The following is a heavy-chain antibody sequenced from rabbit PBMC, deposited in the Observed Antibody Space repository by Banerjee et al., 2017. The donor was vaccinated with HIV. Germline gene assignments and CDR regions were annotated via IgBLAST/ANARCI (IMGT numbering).Heavy chain of an antibody. D-gene: IGHD6-1*01. Sequence: QSLAESGGDLVKPGASLTLACTASGFSFSSSYYMCWVRQAPGKGLEWIGCIGTGSSGYTYYASWAKGRFTISKTSSSTVDLKMTSLTAADTATYFCARGYSGYGSATARLDLRGQGTLVTVS. V-gene: IGHV1S40*01. CDR1: GFSFSSSYY. CDR3: ARGYSGYGSATARLDL. CDR2: IGTGSSGYT. J-gene: IGHJ3*01.